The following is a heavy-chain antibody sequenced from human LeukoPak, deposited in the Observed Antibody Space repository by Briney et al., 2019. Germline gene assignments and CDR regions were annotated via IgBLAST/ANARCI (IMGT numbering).Heavy chain of an antibody. V-gene: IGHV3-13*01. J-gene: IGHJ3*02. CDR2: IGTAGDT. Sequence: GGSLRLSCAASGFTFSSYDMHWVRQATGKGLEWVSAIGTAGDTYYPGSVKGRFTISRENAKNSLYLQMNSLRAGDTAVYYCARARGGSYFDAFDIWGQGTMVTVSS. CDR3: ARARGGSYFDAFDI. CDR1: GFTFSSYD. D-gene: IGHD1-26*01.